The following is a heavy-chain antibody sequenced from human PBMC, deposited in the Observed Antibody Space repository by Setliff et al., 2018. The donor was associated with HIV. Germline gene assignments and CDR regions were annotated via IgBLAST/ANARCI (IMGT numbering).Heavy chain of an antibody. CDR1: GFTLSSYW. CDR3: VRGYDVLIGSPDS. J-gene: IGHJ4*02. D-gene: IGHD3-9*01. CDR2: IKKDGSDK. V-gene: IGHV3-7*03. Sequence: PGGSLRLSCAASGFTLSSYWMSWVRQAPGKGLEWVANIKKDGSDKYYVDSVKGRFTISRDNAKNSLSLQMNSLRDEDTAVYYCVRGYDVLIGSPDSWGQGTLVTVS.